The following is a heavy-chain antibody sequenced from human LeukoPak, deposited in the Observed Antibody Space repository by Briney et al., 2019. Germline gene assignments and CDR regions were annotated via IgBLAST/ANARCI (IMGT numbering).Heavy chain of an antibody. J-gene: IGHJ4*02. D-gene: IGHD6-13*01. CDR3: AGYRKGTGIDY. V-gene: IGHV1-18*04. CDR1: GYTFTSYG. CDR2: ISAYNGNT. Sequence: ASVKVSCKASGYTFTSYGISWVRQAPGQGLEWMGWISAYNGNTNYAQKLQGRVTMTTDTSTSTAYMGLRSLRSDDTAVCYCAGYRKGTGIDYWGQGTLVTVSS.